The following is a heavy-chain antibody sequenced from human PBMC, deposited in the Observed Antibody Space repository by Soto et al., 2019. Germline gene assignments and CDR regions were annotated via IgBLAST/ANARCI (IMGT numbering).Heavy chain of an antibody. Sequence: RYAGGRLRQAPGQRLEWMGWINAGNGNTKYSRKFQGRVTITRDTSASTAYMELSSLRSEDTAVYYCARDLTGPFDYWRQGTLVTVSS. J-gene: IGHJ4*02. CDR1: RYA. CDR3: ARDLTGPFDY. V-gene: IGHV1-3*01. CDR2: INAGNGNT. D-gene: IGHD7-27*01.